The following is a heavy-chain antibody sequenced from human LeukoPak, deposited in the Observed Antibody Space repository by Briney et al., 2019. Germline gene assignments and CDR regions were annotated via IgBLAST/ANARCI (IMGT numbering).Heavy chain of an antibody. J-gene: IGHJ4*02. D-gene: IGHD3-10*01. CDR3: ARDRSGSYYRD. CDR1: GYTFTGYY. CDR2: INPNSGGT. V-gene: IGHV1-2*06. Sequence: ASVKVSCKASGYTFTGYYMHWVRQAPGQGLEWMGRINPNSGGTNYAQKFQGRVTITTDESTSTAYMELSSLRSEDTAVYYCARDRSGSYYRDWGQGTLVTVSS.